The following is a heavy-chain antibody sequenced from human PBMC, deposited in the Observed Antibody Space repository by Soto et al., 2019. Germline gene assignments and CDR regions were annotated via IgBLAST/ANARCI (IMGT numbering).Heavy chain of an antibody. CDR1: GFTFSSYS. CDR3: ARDRSRITGTTRWFDP. J-gene: IGHJ5*02. CDR2: ISSSSSTI. D-gene: IGHD1-20*01. V-gene: IGHV3-48*01. Sequence: EVQLVESGGGLVQPGGSLRLSCAASGFTFSSYSMNWVRQAPGKGLEWVSYISSSSSTIYYADSVKGRFTISRDNVKNSLYLQMNSLRAEDTAVYYCARDRSRITGTTRWFDPWGQGTLVTVSS.